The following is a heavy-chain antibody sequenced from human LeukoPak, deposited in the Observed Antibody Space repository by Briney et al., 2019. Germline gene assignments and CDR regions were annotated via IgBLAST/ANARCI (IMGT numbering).Heavy chain of an antibody. J-gene: IGHJ4*02. Sequence: GGSLRLSCATSGFTFSDYNMNWVRQVPGKGLESVSYMSRSGNIIYYADSVKGRFTISRDNAKNSLYLQMNSLRVEDTGVYYCARDVYYGSGSPRLDYWGQGTLVTVSS. D-gene: IGHD3-10*01. CDR2: MSRSGNII. V-gene: IGHV3-48*01. CDR1: GFTFSDYN. CDR3: ARDVYYGSGSPRLDY.